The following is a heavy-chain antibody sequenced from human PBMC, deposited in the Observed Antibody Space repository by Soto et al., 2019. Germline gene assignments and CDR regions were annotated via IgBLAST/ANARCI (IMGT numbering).Heavy chain of an antibody. Sequence: VGSVTRSCAACVGTFTNSAMPWFRQDPGKGLEWVADISYHGTEKGYADSVKGRFTISRDNSKNTLYVQMSSLRPEDTAVYYCAKDIGGVDTGNYGMDVWGQGTTVTVPS. D-gene: IGHD5-18*01. CDR2: ISYHGTEK. J-gene: IGHJ6*02. V-gene: IGHV3-30*18. CDR3: AKDIGGVDTGNYGMDV. CDR1: VGTFTNSA.